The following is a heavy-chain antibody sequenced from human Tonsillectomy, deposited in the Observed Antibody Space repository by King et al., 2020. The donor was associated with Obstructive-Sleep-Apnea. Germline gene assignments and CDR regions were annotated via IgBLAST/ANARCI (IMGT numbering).Heavy chain of an antibody. Sequence: VQLVESGGGLVQPGGSLRLSCAASGLTFSSSEMHWARQAPGKGLEWVSYISTGSDPPPHADSVQGRFTIPRDNAQNSLFLQMNSLRAEDTAVYYCVRDWFSSSWTWFDPWGQGTLVTVSS. V-gene: IGHV3-48*03. CDR1: GLTFSSSE. CDR2: ISTGSDPP. CDR3: VRDWFSSSWTWFDP. J-gene: IGHJ5*02. D-gene: IGHD6-13*01.